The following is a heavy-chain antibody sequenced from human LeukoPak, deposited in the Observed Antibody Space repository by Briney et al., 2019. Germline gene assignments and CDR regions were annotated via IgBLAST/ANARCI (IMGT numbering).Heavy chain of an antibody. Sequence: PGGSLRLSCAASGFTFSSYEMNWVRQAPGKGLEWVSYISSSGSTIYYADSVKGRFTISRDNAKNSLYLQMNSLRAEDTAVYYCAKDVGRNQLLSVYWGQGTLVTVSS. J-gene: IGHJ4*02. V-gene: IGHV3-48*03. CDR3: AKDVGRNQLLSVY. D-gene: IGHD2-2*01. CDR2: ISSSGSTI. CDR1: GFTFSSYE.